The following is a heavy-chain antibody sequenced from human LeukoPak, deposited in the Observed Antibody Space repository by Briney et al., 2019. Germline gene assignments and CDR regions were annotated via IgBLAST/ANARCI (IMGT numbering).Heavy chain of an antibody. J-gene: IGHJ4*02. D-gene: IGHD1-14*01. CDR3: ARGSPEEFDY. Sequence: GGSLRLSCAASGFTFSNYAMSWVRQAPGKGLEFVSGISSNGAGTYYANSVKGRFTISRDNSKNTLYLQMGSLTTDDTAVYYCARGSPEEFDYWGQGTLVTVSS. V-gene: IGHV3-64*01. CDR2: ISSNGAGT. CDR1: GFTFSNYA.